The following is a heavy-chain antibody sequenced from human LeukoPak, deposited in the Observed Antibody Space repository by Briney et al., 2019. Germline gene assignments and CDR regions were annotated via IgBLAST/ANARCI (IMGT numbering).Heavy chain of an antibody. CDR2: IYPGDFDT. D-gene: IGHD2-21*02. V-gene: IGHV5-51*01. Sequence: GESLKISCKASGYNFITYWIAWVRQMPRKGLEWMGIIYPGDFDTRYSPSFQGLVTISVDESISTAYLQWSSLKASDTAMYYCARGGPEGGTYCGGDCYRLYDYWGQGTLVTVSS. CDR1: GYNFITYW. CDR3: ARGGPEGGTYCGGDCYRLYDY. J-gene: IGHJ4*02.